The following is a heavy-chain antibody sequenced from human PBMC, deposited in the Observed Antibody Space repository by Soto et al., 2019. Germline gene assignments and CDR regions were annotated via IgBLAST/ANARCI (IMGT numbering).Heavy chain of an antibody. CDR2: INPSGGST. CDR3: ARDSLIEYSSSSGYYFDY. D-gene: IGHD6-6*01. J-gene: IGHJ4*02. CDR1: GYTFTSYY. Sequence: GASVKVSCKASGYTFTSYYMHWVRQAPGQGLEWMGIINPSGGSTSYAQKFQGRVTMTRDTSTSTVYMELSSLRSEDTAVYYCARDSLIEYSSSSGYYFDYWGQGTLVTVSS. V-gene: IGHV1-46*01.